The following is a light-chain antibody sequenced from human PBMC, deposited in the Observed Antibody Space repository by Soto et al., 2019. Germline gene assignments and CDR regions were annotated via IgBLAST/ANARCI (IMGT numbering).Light chain of an antibody. CDR2: SNN. Sequence: VLTQPPSASGTPGQGGTLSFFGSSSNIGSNTVNWYQQLPGTAPKLLIYSNNQRPSGVPDRFSGSKSGTSASLAISGLQSEDEADYYCAAWDDSLNGYVFGTGTRSPS. J-gene: IGLJ1*01. CDR1: SSNIGSNT. CDR3: AAWDDSLNGYV. V-gene: IGLV1-44*01.